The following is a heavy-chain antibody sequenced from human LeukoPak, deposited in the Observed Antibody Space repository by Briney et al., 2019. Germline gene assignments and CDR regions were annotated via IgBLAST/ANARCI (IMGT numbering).Heavy chain of an antibody. CDR2: SIPIFGTA. D-gene: IGHD5-12*01. CDR3: ARDSPLVATIGDYFDY. J-gene: IGHJ4*02. V-gene: IGHV1-69*13. CDR1: GGTFSSYA. Sequence: SVKVSCKASGGTFSSYAISWVRQAPGQGLEWMGGSIPIFGTANYAQKFQGRVTITADEATSTAYMELSSLRSEDTAVYYCARDSPLVATIGDYFDYWGQGTLVTVSS.